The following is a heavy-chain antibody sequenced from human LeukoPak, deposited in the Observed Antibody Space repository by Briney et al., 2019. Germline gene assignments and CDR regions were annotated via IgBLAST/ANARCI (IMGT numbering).Heavy chain of an antibody. D-gene: IGHD2-2*01. J-gene: IGHJ6*03. V-gene: IGHV3-23*01. CDR1: GFTFSSYW. CDR3: ANPFSTPRSNYYIDV. Sequence: GGSLRLSCAASGFTFSSYWMSWVRQAPGKGLEWVSAISGSGGSTYYADSVKGRFTISRDNSKSTLYLQMNSLRAEDTAVYYCANPFSTPRSNYYIDVWGKGTTVTVSS. CDR2: ISGSGGST.